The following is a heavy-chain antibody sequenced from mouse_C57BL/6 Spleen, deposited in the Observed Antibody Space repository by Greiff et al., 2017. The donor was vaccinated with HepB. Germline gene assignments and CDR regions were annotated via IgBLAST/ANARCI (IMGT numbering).Heavy chain of an antibody. J-gene: IGHJ2*01. CDR2: INPSNGGT. D-gene: IGHD4-1*01. Sequence: VQLQQSGAELVRPGASVKLSCKATGYTFTGYWIEWVKQRPGQGLEWIGNINPSNGGTNYNEKFKSKATLTVDKSSSTAYMQLSSLTSEDSAVYYCARPSPGEDFDYWGQGTTLTVSS. V-gene: IGHV1-53*01. CDR1: GYTFTGYW. CDR3: ARPSPGEDFDY.